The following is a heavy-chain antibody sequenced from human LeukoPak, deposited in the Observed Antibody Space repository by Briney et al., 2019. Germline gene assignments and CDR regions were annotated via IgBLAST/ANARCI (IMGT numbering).Heavy chain of an antibody. D-gene: IGHD5/OR15-5a*01. CDR2: ISYSGTYI. Sequence: GGSLRLSCAASAFSLNAYNMNWVRQAPGKGREWVSSISYSGTYIYYADSVKGRFTISRDNAQNSLYLQMNSLSDEDTAVYYCARDPTQYLRYGHFDYWGQGTLVTVSS. V-gene: IGHV3-21*01. CDR1: AFSLNAYN. J-gene: IGHJ4*02. CDR3: ARDPTQYLRYGHFDY.